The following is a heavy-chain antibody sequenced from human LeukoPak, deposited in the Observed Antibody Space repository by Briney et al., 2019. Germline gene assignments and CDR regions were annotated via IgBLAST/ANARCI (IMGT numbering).Heavy chain of an antibody. CDR1: GFTFSTNA. CDR2: ISASGGST. Sequence: PGGSLRLSCAASGFTFSTNAMSWVRQAPGKGLEWISVISASGGSTYYADSVKGRFTISRDNSKNTLHLQMNSLRAEDTAVYYCAKGISIYSYFDNWGQGTLVTVSS. V-gene: IGHV3-23*01. D-gene: IGHD3-16*02. J-gene: IGHJ4*02. CDR3: AKGISIYSYFDN.